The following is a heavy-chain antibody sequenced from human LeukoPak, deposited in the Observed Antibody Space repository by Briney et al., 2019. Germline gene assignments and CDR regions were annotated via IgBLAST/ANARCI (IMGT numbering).Heavy chain of an antibody. CDR2: INHSGST. CDR1: GGSFSGYY. V-gene: IGHV4-34*01. J-gene: IGHJ3*02. Sequence: SETLSLTCAVYGGSFSGYYWCWIRQPPGKGLEWIGEINHSGSTNYNPSLKSRVTISVDTTKNQFSLKLSSVTAADTAVYYCARVGNLDAFDIWGQGTMVTVSS. CDR3: ARVGNLDAFDI. D-gene: IGHD4-23*01.